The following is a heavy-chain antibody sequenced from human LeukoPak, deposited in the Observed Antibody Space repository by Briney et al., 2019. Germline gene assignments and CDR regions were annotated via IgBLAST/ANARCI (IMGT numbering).Heavy chain of an antibody. Sequence: GGSLRLSCAASGFTFSNYWMSWVRQAPGKGLEWVANINQDGSEKSYVDSVEGRITICRDNDKKSLYLPVNSLRAEDTAVYYCARDIYGGHDYWGQGTLLTVSS. V-gene: IGHV3-7*04. J-gene: IGHJ4*02. D-gene: IGHD2-21*01. CDR2: INQDGSEK. CDR3: ARDIYGGHDY. CDR1: GFTFSNYW.